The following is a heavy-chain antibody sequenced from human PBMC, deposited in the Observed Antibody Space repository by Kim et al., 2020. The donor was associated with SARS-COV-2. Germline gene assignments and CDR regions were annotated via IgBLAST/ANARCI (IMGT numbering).Heavy chain of an antibody. CDR3: ARLRYDFWSGSSDDAFDI. V-gene: IGHV4-59*13. CDR2: IYYSGST. CDR1: GGSISSYY. J-gene: IGHJ3*02. Sequence: SETLSLTCTVSGGSISSYYWSWIRQPPGKGLEWIGYIYYSGSTNYNPSLKSRVTISVDTSKNQFSLKLSSVTAADTAVYYCARLRYDFWSGSSDDAFDIWGQGTMVTVSS. D-gene: IGHD3-3*01.